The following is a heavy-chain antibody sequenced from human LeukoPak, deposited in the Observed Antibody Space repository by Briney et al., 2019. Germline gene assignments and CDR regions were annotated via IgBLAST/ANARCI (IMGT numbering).Heavy chain of an antibody. V-gene: IGHV3-21*01. D-gene: IGHD4-17*01. Sequence: GVSLRLSCAASGFTFSSYSINWVRQAPGKGLERVSAISSSISYIYYTDSVKGRFTISRDNAKTSLYLQVNRLRAEETAVYYCARAYGDEEYFFDYWGQGALVTVSS. J-gene: IGHJ4*02. CDR2: ISSSISYI. CDR1: GFTFSSYS. CDR3: ARAYGDEEYFFDY.